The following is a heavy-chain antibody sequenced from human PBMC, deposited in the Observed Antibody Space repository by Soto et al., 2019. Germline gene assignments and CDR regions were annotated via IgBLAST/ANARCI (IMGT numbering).Heavy chain of an antibody. CDR1: GFTFSSYA. J-gene: IGHJ4*02. D-gene: IGHD6-19*01. CDR2: ISGSGGST. Sequence: EVQLLESGGGLVQPGGSLRLSCAASGFTFSSYAMSWVRQAPGKWLEWVSAISGSGGSTYYADSVKGRFTISRDNFKNTLYLQMNRLRAEDTAVYYCAKLPKRGPTYSSGHDDYWGQGTLVPVSS. CDR3: AKLPKRGPTYSSGHDDY. V-gene: IGHV3-23*01.